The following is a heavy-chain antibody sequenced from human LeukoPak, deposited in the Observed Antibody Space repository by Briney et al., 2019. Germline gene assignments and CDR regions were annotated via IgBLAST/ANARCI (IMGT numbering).Heavy chain of an antibody. CDR1: GYTFTGYY. CDR2: ISAYNGNT. CDR3: ARAVGYYYDSSGYYFDAFDI. D-gene: IGHD3-22*01. J-gene: IGHJ3*02. V-gene: IGHV1-18*04. Sequence: ASVKVSCKASGYTFTGYYMHWVRQAPGQGLEWMGWISAYNGNTNYAQKLQGRVTMTTDTSTSTAYMELRSLRSDDTAVYYCARAVGYYYDSSGYYFDAFDIWGQGTMVTVSS.